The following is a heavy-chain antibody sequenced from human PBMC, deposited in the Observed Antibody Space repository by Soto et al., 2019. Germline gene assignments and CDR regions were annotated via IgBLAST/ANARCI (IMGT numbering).Heavy chain of an antibody. CDR1: GFTFSSYS. V-gene: IGHV3-48*01. CDR2: ISSSSSTI. Sequence: EVQLVESGGGLVQPGGSLRLSCAASGFTFSSYSMNWVRQAPGKGLEWVSYISSSSSTIYYADSVKGRFTISRDNAKNSLYLQMNSLIAEDTAVYYCAREGWPFDYWGQGTLVTVSS. J-gene: IGHJ4*02. CDR3: AREGWPFDY.